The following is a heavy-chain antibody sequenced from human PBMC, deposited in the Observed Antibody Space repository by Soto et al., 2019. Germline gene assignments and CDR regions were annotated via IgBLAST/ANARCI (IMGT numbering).Heavy chain of an antibody. V-gene: IGHV3-53*01. Sequence: EERLVQSGGGLVQPGGSLRLSCAASGFSVGGNYMSWVRQAPGKGLELVSLIYSGGNPFSADSMKGRFTLSRDNSNSMLYLQMDSLRAENTAVYYCAIGPNSDCWGQGTMVIVSS. CDR1: GFSVGGNY. CDR2: IYSGGNP. D-gene: IGHD2-21*01. CDR3: AIGPNSDC. J-gene: IGHJ4*02.